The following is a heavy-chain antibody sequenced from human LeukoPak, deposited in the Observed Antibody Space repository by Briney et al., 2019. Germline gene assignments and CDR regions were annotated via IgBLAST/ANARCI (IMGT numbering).Heavy chain of an antibody. CDR2: INWNGGRT. V-gene: IGHV3-20*04. Sequence: GGSLRLSCAASGFTFDDYGMSWVREAPGKGLECVSGINWNGGRTGYADSVKGRFTISRDNAKNSLYLQMNSLRAEDTALYYCARIFYGDYGIDYWGQGTLVTVSS. J-gene: IGHJ4*02. D-gene: IGHD4-17*01. CDR1: GFTFDDYG. CDR3: ARIFYGDYGIDY.